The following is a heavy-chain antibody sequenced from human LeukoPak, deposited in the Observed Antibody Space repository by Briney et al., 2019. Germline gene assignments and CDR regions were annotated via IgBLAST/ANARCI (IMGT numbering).Heavy chain of an antibody. Sequence: ASVKVSCKASGYTFTGYYMHWVRQAPGQGLEWMGWINPNSGGTNYAQKFQGRVTMTRDTSISTAYMELRSLRSDDTAVYYCARGDPDISFGVAGEAFDIWGQGTMVTVSS. CDR2: INPNSGGT. J-gene: IGHJ3*02. V-gene: IGHV1-2*02. D-gene: IGHD3-3*01. CDR3: ARGDPDISFGVAGEAFDI. CDR1: GYTFTGYY.